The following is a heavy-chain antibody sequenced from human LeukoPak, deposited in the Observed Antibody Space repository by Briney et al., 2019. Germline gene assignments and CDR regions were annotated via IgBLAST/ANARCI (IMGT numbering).Heavy chain of an antibody. J-gene: IGHJ4*02. D-gene: IGHD3-10*01. CDR2: ISGSGGST. CDR1: GFTFSNYA. CDR3: AKDLPPFYGSGSYSFDY. V-gene: IGHV3-23*01. Sequence: GGSLRLSCAASGFTFSNYAMSWVRQAPGKGLEWVSAISGSGGSTYYADSVKGRFTTSRDNSKNTLYLQMNSLRAEDTAVYYCAKDLPPFYGSGSYSFDYWGQGTLVTVSS.